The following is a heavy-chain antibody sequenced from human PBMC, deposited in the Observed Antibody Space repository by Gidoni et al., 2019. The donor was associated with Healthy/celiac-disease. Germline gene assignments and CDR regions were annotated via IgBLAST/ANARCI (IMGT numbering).Heavy chain of an antibody. V-gene: IGHV3-9*01. J-gene: IGHJ4*02. CDR1: GFTFDDYA. D-gene: IGHD6-13*01. Sequence: EVQLVESGGGLVQPGRSLRLSCAASGFTFDDYAMHWVRQAPGKGLEWVSGISWNSGSIGYADSVKGRFTISRDNAKNSLYLQMNSLRAEDTALYYCAKDIDSSWYYFDYWGQGTLVTVSS. CDR2: ISWNSGSI. CDR3: AKDIDSSWYYFDY.